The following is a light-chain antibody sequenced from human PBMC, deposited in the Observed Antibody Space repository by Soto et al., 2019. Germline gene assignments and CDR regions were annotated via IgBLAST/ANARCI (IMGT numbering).Light chain of an antibody. V-gene: IGLV2-14*01. CDR3: SSYAGTNTLVL. Sequence: QSALTQPASVSGSPGQSITISCTGTSSDIGGYNYVSWFQQHPGKAPKLIIYDVNNRPSGVSNRFSGSKSGTTASLAISGLQAEDEAADFCSSYAGTNTLVLFGGGTKLTVL. J-gene: IGLJ2*01. CDR1: SSDIGGYNY. CDR2: DVN.